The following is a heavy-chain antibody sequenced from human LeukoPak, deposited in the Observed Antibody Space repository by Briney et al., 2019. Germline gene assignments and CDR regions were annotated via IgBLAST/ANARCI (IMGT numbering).Heavy chain of an antibody. CDR3: QKDGSVNYFDY. Sequence: LPGGSLRLSCAASGFTFSSYCMRWVRQAPGKGLEWVAVISYDGGNKYYADSVKGRFTISRDNSKNTLYLQMNSLSAEDTAAYYCQKDGSVNYFDYWGQGTLVTVSS. V-gene: IGHV3-30*18. D-gene: IGHD1-26*01. CDR2: ISYDGGNK. CDR1: GFTFSSYC. J-gene: IGHJ4*02.